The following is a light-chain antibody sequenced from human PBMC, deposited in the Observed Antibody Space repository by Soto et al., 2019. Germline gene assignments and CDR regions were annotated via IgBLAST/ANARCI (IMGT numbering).Light chain of an antibody. J-gene: IGKJ5*01. CDR1: QAISSY. CDR3: QQLNSFPIT. V-gene: IGKV1-9*01. Sequence: DIQLTQAPSFLSASAGDRVSITCRASQAISSYLAWYQQKPGRAPKLLIYAASTLQSGVPSRFSGSGSGTEFTLTIISLQPEDFATYYCQQLNSFPITFGQGTRLEI. CDR2: AAS.